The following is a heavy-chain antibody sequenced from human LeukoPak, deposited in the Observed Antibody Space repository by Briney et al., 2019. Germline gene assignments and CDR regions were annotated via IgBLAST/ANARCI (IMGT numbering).Heavy chain of an antibody. CDR2: ISAYNGNT. CDR3: ASWAVAGTYYYYGMDV. D-gene: IGHD6-19*01. Sequence: ASVKVSCKASGYTFTSYGISWVRQAPGQGLEGRGWISAYNGNTNYAQKLQGRVTMTTDASTSTAYMELRSLRSDGTAVYYCASWAVAGTYYYYGMDVWGQGTTVTVSS. J-gene: IGHJ6*02. CDR1: GYTFTSYG. V-gene: IGHV1-18*01.